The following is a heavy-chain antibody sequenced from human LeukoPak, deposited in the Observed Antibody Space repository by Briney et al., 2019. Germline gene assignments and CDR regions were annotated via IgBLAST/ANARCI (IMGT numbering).Heavy chain of an antibody. J-gene: IGHJ4*02. V-gene: IGHV3-23*01. D-gene: IGHD5-18*01. CDR3: TRDPGGGYSPTWYEGLFKY. CDR2: ISPSGDTT. Sequence: PGGSLRLSCAASGFLFRSYAMTWVRQAPGKGLQWVAAISPSGDTTYYADSVRGRFTVSRDNSNAILFLQVNNLRAEDTAVYFCTRDPGGGYSPTWYEGLFKYWGQGTLLSVYS. CDR1: GFLFRSYA.